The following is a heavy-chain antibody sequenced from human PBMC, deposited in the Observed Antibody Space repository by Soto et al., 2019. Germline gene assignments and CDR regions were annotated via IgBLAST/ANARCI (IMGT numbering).Heavy chain of an antibody. CDR3: SSGYSFGSGSFSYVDF. V-gene: IGHV4-59*01. CDR2: IYDSGKT. Sequence: QVQLRESGPGLLKPAEPLSLTCSVSGGSISGYFWSWIRQPRGKGLEWIGFIYDSGKTNYNPSLKSRVTISVDTSKNQFSLKLNSVTAADTAVYYCSSGYSFGSGSFSYVDFWGQGTLVTVSS. CDR1: GGSISGYF. D-gene: IGHD3-10*01. J-gene: IGHJ4*02.